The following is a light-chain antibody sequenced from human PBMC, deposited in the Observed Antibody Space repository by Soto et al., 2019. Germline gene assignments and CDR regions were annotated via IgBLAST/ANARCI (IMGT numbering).Light chain of an antibody. CDR3: QQYGSTPLT. CDR2: GAS. CDR1: QSVSRNY. Sequence: EIVLTQYPGTLSLSPGWRATLSCRASQSVSRNYVAWYQQKPGQAPRLLIYGASSRASGIPDRFSGSGSGADFTLSITRLEPEDFALYYCQQYGSTPLTFGGGTKVDIK. V-gene: IGKV3-20*01. J-gene: IGKJ4*01.